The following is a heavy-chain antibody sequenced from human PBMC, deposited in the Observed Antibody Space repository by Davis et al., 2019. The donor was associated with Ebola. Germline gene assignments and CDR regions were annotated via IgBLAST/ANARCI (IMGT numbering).Heavy chain of an antibody. Sequence: TLSLTCAVYGGSFSGYYWSWIRQPPGKALEWLARIDWDDDKYYSTSLKTRLTISKDTSKNQVVLTMTNMDPVDTATYYCARMAVQGVFDYWGQGTLVTVSS. CDR1: GGSFSGYY. CDR2: IDWDDDK. D-gene: IGHD3-10*01. J-gene: IGHJ4*02. CDR3: ARMAVQGVFDY. V-gene: IGHV2-70*11.